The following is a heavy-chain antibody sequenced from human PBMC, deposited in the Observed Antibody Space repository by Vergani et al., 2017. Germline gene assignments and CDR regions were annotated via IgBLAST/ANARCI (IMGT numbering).Heavy chain of an antibody. CDR1: GYSFTSYW. D-gene: IGHD1-26*01. CDR3: ARRGSYEDAFDI. J-gene: IGHJ3*02. V-gene: IGHV5-51*03. Sequence: EVQLVQSGAEVKKPGESLQISCKGSGYSFTSYWICWLRQMPGKGLPWVGIIYPGDSVTRYTPSFQGQVTISADKSISTAYLQWSSLKASDTAMYYCARRGSYEDAFDIWGQGTMVTVSS. CDR2: IYPGDSVT.